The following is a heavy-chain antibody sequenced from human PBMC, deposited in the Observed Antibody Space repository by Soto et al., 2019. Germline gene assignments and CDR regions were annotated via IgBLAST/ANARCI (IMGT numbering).Heavy chain of an antibody. D-gene: IGHD3-10*01. J-gene: IGHJ5*02. V-gene: IGHV3-23*01. CDR3: AKDPLMVRGVRSLGP. Sequence: EVQLLESGGGLVQPGGSLRLSCVASGFTLSSYAMTWVRQAPGKGLEWVSVISGSGGSTYYADSVKGRFTISRDNSKNMLYMQMNSLRAEDTAVYYCAKDPLMVRGVRSLGPWGQGTLVTVSS. CDR2: ISGSGGST. CDR1: GFTLSSYA.